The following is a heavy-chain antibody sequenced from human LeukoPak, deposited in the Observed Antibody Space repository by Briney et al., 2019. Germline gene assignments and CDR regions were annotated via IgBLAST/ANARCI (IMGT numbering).Heavy chain of an antibody. V-gene: IGHV3-30*03. Sequence: GRSLRLSCAASGFTFSSYGMHWVRQAPGKGLEWVAVISYDGSNKYYADSVKGRFTISRDNSKNTLYLQMNSLRAEDTAVYYCATGRIFDYWGQGTLVTVSS. J-gene: IGHJ4*02. CDR3: ATGRIFDY. CDR1: GFTFSSYG. CDR2: ISYDGSNK.